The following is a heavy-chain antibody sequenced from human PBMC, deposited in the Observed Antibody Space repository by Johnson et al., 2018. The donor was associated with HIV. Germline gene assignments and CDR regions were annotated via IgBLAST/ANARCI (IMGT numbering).Heavy chain of an antibody. Sequence: QVQLVESGGGVVQPGRSLRLSCAASGFTFSNYAMHWVRQAPGRGLEWVAVISSDGSNKYYADSVKGRFTISRDNSKNTLYLQMNSLRAEDTAVYYCAPIAAHHDAFDIWGQGTMVTVSS. D-gene: IGHD6-6*01. CDR3: APIAAHHDAFDI. J-gene: IGHJ3*02. CDR1: GFTFSNYA. CDR2: ISSDGSNK. V-gene: IGHV3-30-3*01.